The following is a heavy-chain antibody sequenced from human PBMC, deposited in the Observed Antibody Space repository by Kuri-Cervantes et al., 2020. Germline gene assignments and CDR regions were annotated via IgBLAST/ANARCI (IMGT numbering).Heavy chain of an antibody. Sequence: ASVKVSCKASGYTFTSYYMHWVRQAPGQGLEWMGIINPSGGSTSYAQKFQGRVTMTRDTSTSTVYMELSSLGSEDTAVYYCARGVTTAVYYYYGMDVWGQGTTVTVSS. J-gene: IGHJ6*02. V-gene: IGHV1-46*01. CDR2: INPSGGST. CDR1: GYTFTSYY. D-gene: IGHD4-11*01. CDR3: ARGVTTAVYYYYGMDV.